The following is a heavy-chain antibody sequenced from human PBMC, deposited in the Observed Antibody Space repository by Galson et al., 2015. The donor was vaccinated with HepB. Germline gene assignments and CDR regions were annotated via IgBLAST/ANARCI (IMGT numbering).Heavy chain of an antibody. CDR1: GYTFTGYY. CDR2: INPNSGGT. J-gene: IGHJ4*02. CDR3: ARAEDYYDSSGNFDY. V-gene: IGHV1-2*02. Sequence: SVKVSCKASGYTFTGYYMHWVRQAPGQGLEWMGWINPNSGGTNYAQKFQGRVTMTRDTSISTAYMELCRLRSDDTAVYYCARAEDYYDSSGNFDYWGQGTLVTVSS. D-gene: IGHD3-22*01.